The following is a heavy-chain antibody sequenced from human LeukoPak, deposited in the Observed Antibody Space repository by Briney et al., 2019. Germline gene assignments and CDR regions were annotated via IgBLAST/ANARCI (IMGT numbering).Heavy chain of an antibody. CDR2: IYYSGST. CDR3: ARDHSSSGYYY. CDR1: GGSVSSGSYY. V-gene: IGHV4-61*01. J-gene: IGHJ4*02. Sequence: SETLSLTCTVSGGSVSSGSYYWSWIRQPPGKGLEWIGYIYYSGSTNYNPSLKSRVTISVDTSKNQFSLKLSSVTAADTAVYYCARDHSSSGYYYWGQGTLVTVSS. D-gene: IGHD3-22*01.